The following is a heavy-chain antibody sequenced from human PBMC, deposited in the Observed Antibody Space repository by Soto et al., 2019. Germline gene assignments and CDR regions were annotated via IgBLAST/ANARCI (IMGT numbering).Heavy chain of an antibody. J-gene: IGHJ3*02. D-gene: IGHD3-10*01. CDR3: ARRYGSAFDI. CDR1: GGSISSYY. Sequence: SETLSLTCTVSGGSISSYYWSWIRQPPGKGLEWIGYIYYSGSTNYNPSLKSRVTISVDTSRNQFSLKLSSVTAADTAVYYCARRYGSAFDIWGQGTMVTVSS. V-gene: IGHV4-59*01. CDR2: IYYSGST.